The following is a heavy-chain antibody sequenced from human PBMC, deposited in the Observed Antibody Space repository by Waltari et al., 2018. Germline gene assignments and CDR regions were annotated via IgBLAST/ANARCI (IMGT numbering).Heavy chain of an antibody. V-gene: IGHV4-4*02. CDR2: IYHSGST. D-gene: IGHD6-13*01. Sequence: QVQLQESGPGLVKPSGTLSLTCAVSGGSISSSNWWSWVRQPPGKGLEWIGEIYHSGSTNYNPSLKSRVTISVDKSKNQFSLKLSSVTAADTAVYYCARDLGYSSSWSHYYYYGMDVWGQGTTVTVSS. J-gene: IGHJ6*02. CDR3: ARDLGYSSSWSHYYYYGMDV. CDR1: GGSISSSNW.